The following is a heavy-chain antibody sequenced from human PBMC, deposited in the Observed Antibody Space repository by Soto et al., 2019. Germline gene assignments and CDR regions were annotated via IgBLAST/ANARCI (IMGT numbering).Heavy chain of an antibody. J-gene: IGHJ6*02. CDR1: GYTFTSYY. CDR2: INPSGGST. Sequence: ASVKLSCKASGYTFTSYYMHWVRQAPEQGLEWMEIINPSGGSTSYAQKSQGRVTMTRDTSTSTVYMELSSLRSEDTAVYYCARKFDIFTYYYYYGMDVWGQGTTVTVSS. V-gene: IGHV1-46*03. CDR3: ARKFDIFTYYYYYGMDV. D-gene: IGHD3-9*01.